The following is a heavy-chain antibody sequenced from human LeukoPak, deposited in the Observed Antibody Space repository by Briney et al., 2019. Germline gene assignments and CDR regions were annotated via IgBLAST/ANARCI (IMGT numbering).Heavy chain of an antibody. D-gene: IGHD6-19*01. V-gene: IGHV1-18*01. Sequence: ASVTVSFTASGYTFTLHSITWVRQAPGQGHEWMGWISVYNGDTHYAQNFQGRVTLTTDTSTSTAYMQLRSLRSDDTAVYYCARDPTNTSGRYAYFDYWGQGTLVTVSS. CDR3: ARDPTNTSGRYAYFDY. CDR1: GYTFTLHS. CDR2: ISVYNGDT. J-gene: IGHJ4*02.